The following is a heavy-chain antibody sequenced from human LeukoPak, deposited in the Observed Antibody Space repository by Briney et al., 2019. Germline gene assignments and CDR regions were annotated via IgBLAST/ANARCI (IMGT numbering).Heavy chain of an antibody. CDR3: ARDLRWYDY. V-gene: IGHV3-48*01. J-gene: IGHJ4*02. CDR2: ISSGSGAI. Sequence: PGGSLRLSCAASGFTFSSHNMNWVRQAPGKGLEWVSYISSGSGAIYYADSVKGRFTISRDNARNSLYLQMNSLRAEDTAVYYCARDLRWYDYWGQGTLVTVSS. CDR1: GFTFSSHN. D-gene: IGHD4-23*01.